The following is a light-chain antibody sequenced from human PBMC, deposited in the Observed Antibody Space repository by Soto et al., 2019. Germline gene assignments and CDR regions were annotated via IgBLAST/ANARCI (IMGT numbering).Light chain of an antibody. V-gene: IGLV2-8*01. J-gene: IGLJ1*01. Sequence: QSALTQPPSASGSPGQSVTISCTGTSSDVGGYNYVSWYQQHPGKAPKLMIYEVSKRPSGVPDRFSGSKSGNTASLTVSGLQAEDEADYYCSSYAVSNTDYGFGTGTKVTVL. CDR3: SSYAVSNTDYG. CDR2: EVS. CDR1: SSDVGGYNY.